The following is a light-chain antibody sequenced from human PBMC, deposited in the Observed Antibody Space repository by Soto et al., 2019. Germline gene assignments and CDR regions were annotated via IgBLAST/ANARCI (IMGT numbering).Light chain of an antibody. CDR2: DVG. J-gene: IGLJ1*01. Sequence: QSVLTQPRSVSGSPGQSVTISCTGTSSDVGAYNYVSWYQQHPGKAHRFIIYDVGKRPSGVPDRFSGSKSDNTASLTISGLQAEDEADYYCCSYAGTYSYVFVTGTKLTVL. V-gene: IGLV2-11*01. CDR3: CSYAGTYSYV. CDR1: SSDVGAYNY.